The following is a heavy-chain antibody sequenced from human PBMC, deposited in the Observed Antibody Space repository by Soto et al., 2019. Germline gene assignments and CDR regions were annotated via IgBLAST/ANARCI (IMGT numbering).Heavy chain of an antibody. CDR2: IYYSGST. V-gene: IGHV4-39*01. D-gene: IGHD3-22*01. CDR1: GGSISSSSYY. Sequence: SETLSLTCTVSGGSISSSSYYWGWIRQPPGKGREWIGSIYYSGSTYYNPSLKSRVTISVDTSKNQFSLKLSSVTAADTAVYYCASLRDSSGWGQGTLVTVSS. J-gene: IGHJ4*02. CDR3: ASLRDSSG.